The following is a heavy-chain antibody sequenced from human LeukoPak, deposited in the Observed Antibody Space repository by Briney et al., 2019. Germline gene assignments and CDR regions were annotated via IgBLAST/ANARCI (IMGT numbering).Heavy chain of an antibody. CDR2: IKQDGSEK. J-gene: IGHJ4*02. CDR1: GFTFSSYS. CDR3: ASEGLAYCGGDCYQTSGTDY. D-gene: IGHD2-21*02. Sequence: PGGSLRLSCAASGFTFSSYSMNWVRQAPGKGLEWVANIKQDGSEKNYVDSVKGRFTISRDNAKSSLYLQMNSLRVADTAVYYCASEGLAYCGGDCYQTSGTDYWGQGTLVTVSS. V-gene: IGHV3-7*01.